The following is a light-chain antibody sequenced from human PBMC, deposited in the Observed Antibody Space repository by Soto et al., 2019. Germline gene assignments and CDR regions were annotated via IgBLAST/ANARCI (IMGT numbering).Light chain of an antibody. CDR2: AAS. CDR3: LQHNTYPST. CDR1: QGISNL. V-gene: IGKV1-17*01. J-gene: IGKJ2*01. Sequence: DIQMTQSPSSLSASVGDRVTITCRASQGISNLLGWFQHKPGKAPKRLIYAASSLQGWVPSRFSGSASRTEFTLTITALQPENFADYYCLQHNTYPSTFGQGTKLEIK.